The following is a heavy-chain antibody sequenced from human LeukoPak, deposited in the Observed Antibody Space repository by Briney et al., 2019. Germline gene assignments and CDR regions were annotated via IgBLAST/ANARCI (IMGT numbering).Heavy chain of an antibody. V-gene: IGHV3-30-3*01. D-gene: IGHD6-19*01. J-gene: IGHJ4*02. CDR2: ISYDGSNK. CDR1: GFTFSSSA. CDR3: ARDRDSSGWYEGFDY. Sequence: GRSLRLSCTASGFTFSSSAMHWVRQAPDKGLEWVAVISYDGSNKYYADSVKGRFTISRDNSKNTLYLQMNSLRADDTAVYYCARDRDSSGWYEGFDYWGQGTLVTVSS.